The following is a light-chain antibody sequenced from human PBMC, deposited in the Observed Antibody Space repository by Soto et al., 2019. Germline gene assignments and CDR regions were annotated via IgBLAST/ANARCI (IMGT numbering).Light chain of an antibody. CDR2: GTS. CDR1: QSVSSGN. Sequence: EIVLTQSPGTLSLSPGQRASLSCSASQSVSSGNLAWYQQKPGQAPRLLIYGTSNRATGIPDRFTGSGSGTEFTLTIIRLEREDFAVYYCQQYGTSPKTFGQGTKVDIK. J-gene: IGKJ1*01. V-gene: IGKV3-20*01. CDR3: QQYGTSPKT.